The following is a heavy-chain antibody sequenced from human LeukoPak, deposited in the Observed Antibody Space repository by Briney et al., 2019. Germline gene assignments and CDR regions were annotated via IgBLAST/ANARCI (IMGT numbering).Heavy chain of an antibody. J-gene: IGHJ3*02. D-gene: IGHD2-2*01. V-gene: IGHV3-11*01. CDR2: ISSSGSTI. CDR1: GFTFSDYY. Sequence: GGSLRLSCAASGFTFSDYYMSWIRQAPGKGLEWVSYISSSGSTIYYADSVKGRFTISRDNAKNSLYLQMNSLRAEDTAVYYCARESDCSSTSCYWEGSRAFDIWGQGTMVTVSS. CDR3: ARESDCSSTSCYWEGSRAFDI.